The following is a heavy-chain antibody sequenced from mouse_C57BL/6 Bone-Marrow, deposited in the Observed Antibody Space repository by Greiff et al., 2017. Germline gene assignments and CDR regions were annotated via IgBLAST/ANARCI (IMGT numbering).Heavy chain of an antibody. J-gene: IGHJ1*03. V-gene: IGHV5-17*01. CDR1: GFTFSDYG. D-gene: IGHD1-1*01. CDR2: ISSGSSTI. CDR3: ARIGSSPYWYFDV. Sequence: VQRVESGGGLVKPGGSLKLSCAASGFTFSDYGMHWVRQAPEKGLEWVAYISSGSSTIYYADTVKGRFTISRDNAKNTLFLQRTSLRSEDTAMYYCARIGSSPYWYFDVWGTGTTVTVSS.